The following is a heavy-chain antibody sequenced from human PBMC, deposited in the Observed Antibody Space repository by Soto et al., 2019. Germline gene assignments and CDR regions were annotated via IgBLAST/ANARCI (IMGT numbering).Heavy chain of an antibody. CDR3: AKDKGGIGYGSGSYYSEYYFDY. CDR1: GFTFSSYG. J-gene: IGHJ4*02. CDR2: ISYDGSNK. V-gene: IGHV3-30*18. Sequence: QVQLVESGGGVVQPGRSLRLSCAASGFTFSSYGMHWVRQAPGKGLEWVAVISYDGSNKYYADSVKGRFTISRDNSKNTLYLQMNSLRAEDTAVYYCAKDKGGIGYGSGSYYSEYYFDYWGQGTLVTVSS. D-gene: IGHD3-10*01.